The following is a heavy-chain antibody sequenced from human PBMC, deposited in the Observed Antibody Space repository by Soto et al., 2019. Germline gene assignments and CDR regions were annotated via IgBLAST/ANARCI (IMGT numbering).Heavy chain of an antibody. CDR3: ARDYRGGFDY. CDR1: GFTFSSYG. V-gene: IGHV3-33*01. J-gene: IGHJ4*02. Sequence: QVQLVESGGGVVQPGRSLRLSCAASGFTFSSYGMHWVRQAPGKGLEWVAVIWYDGSNKFYADSVKGRFTISRDNSKNALYLQMNSLRAEDTAVYYCARDYRGGFDYWGQGTLVTVSS. D-gene: IGHD3-16*01. CDR2: IWYDGSNK.